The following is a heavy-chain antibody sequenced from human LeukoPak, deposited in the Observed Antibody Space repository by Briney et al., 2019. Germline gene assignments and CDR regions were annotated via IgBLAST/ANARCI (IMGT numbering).Heavy chain of an antibody. V-gene: IGHV3-15*01. J-gene: IGHJ4*02. CDR1: GFSVSSSY. CDR2: IKSKSDGGTT. D-gene: IGHD1-1*01. CDR3: TTDPRNGYYFDF. Sequence: GGSLRLSCAASGFSVSSSYLSWVRQAPGKGLEWVGRIKSKSDGGTTDYAAPVKGRFTFSRDDSRNTLYLQMNSLNTADTAVYYCTTDPRNGYYFDFWGQGTLVTVSS.